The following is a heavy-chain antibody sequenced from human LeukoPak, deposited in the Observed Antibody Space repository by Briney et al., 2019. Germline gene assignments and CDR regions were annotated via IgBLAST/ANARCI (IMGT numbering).Heavy chain of an antibody. J-gene: IGHJ4*02. D-gene: IGHD2-21*01. Sequence: GVSLRLSCAAAGFTFSSYGMHWVRQAPGKGLEWVAFIRYDGSNKYYADSVKGRFTISRDNSKNTLYLQMNSLRAEDTAVYYCAKDLIRMVKPWFYYWAQGTLVTVSS. CDR3: AKDLIRMVKPWFYY. V-gene: IGHV3-30*02. CDR1: GFTFSSYG. CDR2: IRYDGSNK.